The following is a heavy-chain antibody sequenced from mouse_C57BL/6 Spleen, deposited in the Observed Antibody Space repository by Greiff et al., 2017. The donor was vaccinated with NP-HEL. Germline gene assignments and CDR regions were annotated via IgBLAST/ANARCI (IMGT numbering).Heavy chain of an antibody. CDR1: GYTFTSYW. V-gene: IGHV1-64*01. Sequence: QVQLQQPGAELVKPGASVKLSCKASGYTFTSYWMHWVKQRPGQGLEWIGMIHPNSGSTNYNEKFKSKATLTVDKSSSTAYMQLSSLTSEDSAVYYCALLSYTYAMDYWGQGTSVTVSS. J-gene: IGHJ4*01. CDR2: IHPNSGST. D-gene: IGHD2-12*01. CDR3: ALLSYTYAMDY.